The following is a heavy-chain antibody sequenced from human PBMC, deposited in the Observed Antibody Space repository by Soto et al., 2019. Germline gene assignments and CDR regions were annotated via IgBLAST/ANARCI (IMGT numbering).Heavy chain of an antibody. CDR1: GYTLTELS. J-gene: IGHJ3*02. D-gene: IGHD3-22*01. CDR2: FDPEDGET. V-gene: IGHV1-24*01. Sequence: ASVKVSCKVSGYTLTELSMHWVRQAPGKGLEWMGGFDPEDGETIYAQKFQGRVTMTEDTSTDTAYMELSTLRAEDTAVYYCARKMFADTGGYSPNDAFDIWGQGTMVTVSS. CDR3: ARKMFADTGGYSPNDAFDI.